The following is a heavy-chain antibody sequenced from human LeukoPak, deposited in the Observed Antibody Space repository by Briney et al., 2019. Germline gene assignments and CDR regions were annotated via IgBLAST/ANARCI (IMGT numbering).Heavy chain of an antibody. Sequence: ASETLSLTCAVYGGSFSGYYWSWIRQPPGKGLEWIGEINHSGSTDYNPSLKSRVTISVDTSKNQFSLKLSSVTAADTAVYYCARVSSSQAGNWFDPWGQGTLVTVSS. CDR1: GGSFSGYY. D-gene: IGHD6-6*01. CDR2: INHSGST. V-gene: IGHV4-34*01. J-gene: IGHJ5*02. CDR3: ARVSSSQAGNWFDP.